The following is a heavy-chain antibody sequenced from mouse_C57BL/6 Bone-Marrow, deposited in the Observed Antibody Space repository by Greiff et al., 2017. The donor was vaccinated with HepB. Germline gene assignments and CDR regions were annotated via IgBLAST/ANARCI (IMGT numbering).Heavy chain of an antibody. Sequence: EVQLVESGGGLVKPGGSLKLSCAASGFTFSDYGMHWVRQAPEKGLEWVAYISSGSSTIYYADTVKGRFTISRDNAKNTLFLQMTRLRSEDKAMYYCARKDYYSNSFDYWGQGTTLTVSS. J-gene: IGHJ2*01. CDR3: ARKDYYSNSFDY. V-gene: IGHV5-17*01. D-gene: IGHD2-5*01. CDR2: ISSGSSTI. CDR1: GFTFSDYG.